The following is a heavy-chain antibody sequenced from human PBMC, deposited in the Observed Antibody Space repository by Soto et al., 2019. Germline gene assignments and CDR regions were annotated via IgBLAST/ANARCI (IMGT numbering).Heavy chain of an antibody. Sequence: GGSLRLSCAASGFTFTTYGMHWVRQAPGKGLEWVAVISTDGRKNNYADSVKGRFTISRDNSKNTVYLQMNSLRAEDTAVYYCARDLSMAALQFESWGQGTPVTVSS. V-gene: IGHV3-30*03. CDR1: GFTFTTYG. CDR3: ARDLSMAALQFES. D-gene: IGHD4-4*01. J-gene: IGHJ4*02. CDR2: ISTDGRKN.